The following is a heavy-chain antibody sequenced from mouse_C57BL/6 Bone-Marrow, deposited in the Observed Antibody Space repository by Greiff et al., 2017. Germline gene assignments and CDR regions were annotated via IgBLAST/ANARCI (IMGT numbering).Heavy chain of an antibody. CDR1: GYTFTNYW. CDR3: ARRGGDSNYAMDY. V-gene: IGHV1-63*01. CDR2: IYPGGGYT. Sequence: QVQLQQSGAELVRPGTSVKMSCKASGYTFTNYWIGWAKQRPGHGLEWIGDIYPGGGYTNYNEKFKGKATLTADNSSSTAYMQFSSLTSEDSAIYYCARRGGDSNYAMDYWGQGTSVTVSS. J-gene: IGHJ4*01. D-gene: IGHD2-5*01.